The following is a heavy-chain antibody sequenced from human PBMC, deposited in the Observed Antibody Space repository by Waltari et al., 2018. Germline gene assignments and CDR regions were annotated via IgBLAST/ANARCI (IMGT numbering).Heavy chain of an antibody. Sequence: QLQLQESGPGLVKPSETLSLTCTVSGGSISSSSYYWGWIRQPPGKGLRWIGMSHYSGRTYCNPSLKSRVTISVDTSKNQFSLKLSSVTAADTAVYYCAKHDYGDYNFAYWGQGTLVTVSS. V-gene: IGHV4-39*01. J-gene: IGHJ4*02. D-gene: IGHD4-17*01. CDR3: AKHDYGDYNFAY. CDR1: GGSISSSSYY. CDR2: SHYSGRT.